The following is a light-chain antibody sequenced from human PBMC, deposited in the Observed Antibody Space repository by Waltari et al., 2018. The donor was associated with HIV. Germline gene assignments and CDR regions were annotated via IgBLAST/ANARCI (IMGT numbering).Light chain of an antibody. CDR3: QQYNSHSYT. CDR1: QIIDYW. CDR2: KTS. Sequence: QMTPSPSTLSASVGVTVSLTCRASQIIDYWLAWYQQKPGQPPKLLIYKTSYLESGVPTRFSGSGSGADFTLTIDGLQPEDFATYYCQQYNSHSYTFGQGTKLDIK. V-gene: IGKV1-5*03. J-gene: IGKJ2*01.